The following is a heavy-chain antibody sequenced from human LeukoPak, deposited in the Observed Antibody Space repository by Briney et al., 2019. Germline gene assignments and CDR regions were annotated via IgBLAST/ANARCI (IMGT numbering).Heavy chain of an antibody. CDR3: ARAGQSSSGDYFDY. J-gene: IGHJ4*02. V-gene: IGHV4-59*08. CDR1: GGSISSYY. D-gene: IGHD3-10*01. Sequence: PSETLSLTCTVSGGSISSYYWTWIRQPPGKGLEWIGYISYSGSTNYNPSLKSRVTISVDTSKNQFSLKLSSMTAADTAVYYCARAGQSSSGDYFDYWGQGTLVTVSS. CDR2: ISYSGST.